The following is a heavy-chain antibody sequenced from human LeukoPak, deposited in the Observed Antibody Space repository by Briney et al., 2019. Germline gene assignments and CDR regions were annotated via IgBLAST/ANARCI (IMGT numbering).Heavy chain of an antibody. V-gene: IGHV4-31*03. CDR2: IYYSGST. CDR1: GGSISSGGYY. J-gene: IGHJ3*02. CDR3: ARDSGYSYGPSGNFGAFDI. Sequence: PSETLSLTCTVSGGSISSGGYYWSWIRQHPGKGLEWIGYIYYSGSTYYNPSLKSRVTISVDTSKNQFSLKLSSVTAADTAVYYCARDSGYSYGPSGNFGAFDIWGQGTMVTVSS. D-gene: IGHD5-18*01.